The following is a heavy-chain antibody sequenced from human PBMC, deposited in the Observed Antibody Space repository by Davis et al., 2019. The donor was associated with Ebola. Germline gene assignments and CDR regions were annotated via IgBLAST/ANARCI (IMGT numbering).Heavy chain of an antibody. CDR1: GYTFTGYY. J-gene: IGHJ4*02. D-gene: IGHD1-7*01. Sequence: SVKVSCKASGYTFTGYYMHWVRQAPGQGLEWMGGIIPILGIANYAQKFQGRVTITADKSTSTAYMELSSLRSEDTAVYYCAREGNWNYAFDYWGQGTLVTVSS. CDR2: IIPILGIA. CDR3: AREGNWNYAFDY. V-gene: IGHV1-69*10.